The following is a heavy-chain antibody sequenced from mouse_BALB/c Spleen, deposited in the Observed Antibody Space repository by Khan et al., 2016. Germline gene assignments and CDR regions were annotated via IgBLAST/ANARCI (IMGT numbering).Heavy chain of an antibody. CDR1: GFIFSSYT. Sequence: EVELVESGGGLVKPGGSLKLSCAASGFIFSSYTMSWVRQTPEKRLEWVATISSGGSYIYYPDSVKGRFTISRDNAKNTLYLQMSSLKSEDTAMYYCTNLYDGYYEFAYWGQGTLVTVSA. CDR3: TNLYDGYYEFAY. CDR2: ISSGGSYI. V-gene: IGHV5-6-4*01. J-gene: IGHJ3*01. D-gene: IGHD2-3*01.